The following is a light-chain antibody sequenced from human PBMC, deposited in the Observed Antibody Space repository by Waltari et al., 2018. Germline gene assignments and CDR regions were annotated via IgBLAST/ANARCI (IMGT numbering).Light chain of an antibody. Sequence: QSALTQPRSVSGSPGQSVTISCTGTSSDVGGYHFFSWYQQYPGKAPKLVIYDVNKRPSGVPDRFSGSKSGNTASLIISGLQTEDEADYYCCSYAGYYTVFGGGTKVAVL. V-gene: IGLV2-11*01. J-gene: IGLJ3*02. CDR2: DVN. CDR3: CSYAGYYTV. CDR1: SSDVGGYHF.